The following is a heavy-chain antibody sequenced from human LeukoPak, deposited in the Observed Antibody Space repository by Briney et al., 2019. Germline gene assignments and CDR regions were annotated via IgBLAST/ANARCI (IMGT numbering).Heavy chain of an antibody. J-gene: IGHJ4*02. Sequence: GGSLRLSCAASGFTFSSYAMSWVRQAPGKGLEWVSAISGSGGSTYYADSVKGRFTISRDSSKNTLFLQMNSLRAEDTAVYYCAKDGGLWVSAHWGDSWGRGTLVTVSS. CDR3: AKDGGLWVSAHWGDS. V-gene: IGHV3-23*01. CDR2: ISGSGGST. CDR1: GFTFSSYA. D-gene: IGHD7-27*01.